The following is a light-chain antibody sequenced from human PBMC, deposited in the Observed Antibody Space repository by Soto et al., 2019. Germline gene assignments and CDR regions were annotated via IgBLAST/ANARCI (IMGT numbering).Light chain of an antibody. CDR1: QSISSW. V-gene: IGKV1-5*01. CDR2: DAS. Sequence: DSQMTQSPSTLSASVGPRVTITCRASQSISSWLAWYQQKPGKAPKLLIYDASSLESGVPSRFSGSGYGTEFNLTISSLQTDDFATYYCQQYNSYSMTFGQGTKVDIK. J-gene: IGKJ1*01. CDR3: QQYNSYSMT.